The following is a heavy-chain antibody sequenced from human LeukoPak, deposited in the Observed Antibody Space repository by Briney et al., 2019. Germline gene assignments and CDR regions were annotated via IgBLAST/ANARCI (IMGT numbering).Heavy chain of an antibody. CDR3: ARVPSYNGGEGFYFYGLGV. Sequence: ASVTVSCLASGYTFSSYEINCVRQAPGQGLEWMGWMNPNSGNTGYAQKLQGRVTMTRDTSISTAYMELSSLACEDTAVYYCARVPSYNGGEGFYFYGLGVWGHGTTVTVSS. CDR1: GYTFSSYE. J-gene: IGHJ6*02. CDR2: MNPNSGNT. D-gene: IGHD2-21*01. V-gene: IGHV1-8*01.